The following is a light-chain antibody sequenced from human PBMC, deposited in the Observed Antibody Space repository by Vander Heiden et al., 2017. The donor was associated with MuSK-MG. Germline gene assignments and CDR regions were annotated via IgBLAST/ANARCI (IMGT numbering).Light chain of an antibody. J-gene: IGLJ2*01. CDR2: EVR. CDR3: CSYAGSSTL. Sequence: QSALTQPASVSGSPGQSITISCTGTSSDVGSYNLVSWYQQHPGKAPKLMIYEVRKRPSGVSNRFSGSKSGNTASLTIAGRQAEDEADYYCCSYAGSSTLFGGGTKLTVL. V-gene: IGLV2-23*02. CDR1: SSDVGSYNL.